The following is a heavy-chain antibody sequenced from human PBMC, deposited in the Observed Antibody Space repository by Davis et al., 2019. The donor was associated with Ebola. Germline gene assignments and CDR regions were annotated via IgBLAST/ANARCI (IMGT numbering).Heavy chain of an antibody. Sequence: MPSETLSLTCTVSGGSISSSSYYWGWIRQPPGKGLEWIGSIYYSGSTYYNPSLKSRVTISVDTSKNQFSLKLSSVTAADTAVYYCARGAKQWLATMDVWGQGTTVTVSS. J-gene: IGHJ6*02. CDR3: ARGAKQWLATMDV. CDR2: IYYSGST. D-gene: IGHD6-19*01. V-gene: IGHV4-39*01. CDR1: GGSISSSSYY.